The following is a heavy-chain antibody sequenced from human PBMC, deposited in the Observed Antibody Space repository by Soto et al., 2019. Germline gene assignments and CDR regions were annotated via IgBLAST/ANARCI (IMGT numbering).Heavy chain of an antibody. J-gene: IGHJ3*02. CDR3: ARVSPSSWKRENAFDI. CDR1: GYTFTSYD. V-gene: IGHV1-8*01. Sequence: GASVKVSCKASGYTFTSYDINWVRQATGQGLEWMGWMNPNSGNTGYAQKFQGRVTMTRNTSISTAYMELSSLRSEDTAVYYCARVSPSSWKRENAFDIWGQGTMVTVSS. D-gene: IGHD1-1*01. CDR2: MNPNSGNT.